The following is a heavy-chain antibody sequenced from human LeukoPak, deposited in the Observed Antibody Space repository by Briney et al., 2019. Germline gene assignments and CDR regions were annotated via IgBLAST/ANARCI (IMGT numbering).Heavy chain of an antibody. Sequence: SETLSLTCTVSGGSISSYYWSWIRQPPGKGLEWIGYIYYSGSTNYNPSLKSRVTISVDTSKNQFSLKLSSVTAADTAVYYCARVLPAVRHGYYYYGMDVWGQGTTVTVSS. CDR2: IYYSGST. J-gene: IGHJ6*02. CDR3: ARVLPAVRHGYYYYGMDV. V-gene: IGHV4-59*01. D-gene: IGHD6-6*01. CDR1: GGSISSYY.